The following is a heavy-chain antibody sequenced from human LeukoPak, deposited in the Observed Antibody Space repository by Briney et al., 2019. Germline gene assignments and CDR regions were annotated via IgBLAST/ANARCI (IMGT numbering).Heavy chain of an antibody. CDR1: GSTFSRYR. V-gene: IGHV3-30*18. CDR2: LSYDGINK. J-gene: IGHJ4*02. D-gene: IGHD2-21*02. Sequence: PGRSLRLSCADSGSTFSRYRMHWVRQAPGKGLEWVAVLSYDGINKYYADSVKGRFTISRDNSKDTLYLQMNSLRAEDTAVYYCAKDGSAISSDYYFDYWGQGTLVTVSS. CDR3: AKDGSAISSDYYFDY.